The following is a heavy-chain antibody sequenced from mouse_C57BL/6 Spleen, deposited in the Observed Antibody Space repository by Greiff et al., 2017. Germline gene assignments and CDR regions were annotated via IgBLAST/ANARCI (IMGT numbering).Heavy chain of an antibody. CDR1: GFTFSDYY. Sequence: EVKLMESGGGLVQPGGSLKLSCAASGFTFSDYYMYWVRQTPEKRLEWVAYISNGGGSTYYPDTVKGRFTISRDNAKNTLYLQMSRLKSEDTAMYYCARPDVWGTGTTVTVSS. J-gene: IGHJ1*03. CDR2: ISNGGGST. CDR3: ARPDV. V-gene: IGHV5-12*01.